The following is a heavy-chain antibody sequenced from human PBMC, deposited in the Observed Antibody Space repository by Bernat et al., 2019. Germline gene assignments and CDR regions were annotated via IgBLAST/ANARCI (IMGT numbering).Heavy chain of an antibody. Sequence: EVQLVGTGGGLIQPGGSLRLSCAASGFSVSSSYMSWVRQAPGKGLEWVSIIYSGGNTYYADSVRGRFTISRDNSKNTLYLQMNNLRADDTAVYYCARERATVYDAFDIWGQGTIVTVSS. CDR2: IYSGGNT. CDR1: GFSVSSSY. CDR3: ARERATVYDAFDI. J-gene: IGHJ3*02. D-gene: IGHD4-17*01. V-gene: IGHV3-53*02.